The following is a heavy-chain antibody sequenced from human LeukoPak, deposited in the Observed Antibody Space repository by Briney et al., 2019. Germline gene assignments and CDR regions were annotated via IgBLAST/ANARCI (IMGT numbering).Heavy chain of an antibody. CDR1: GGSISIYY. J-gene: IGHJ4*02. D-gene: IGHD5-18*01. Sequence: SQTLSLTCTLSGGSISIYYGSWIRQPAGEGLEWIGGIYTSGRTNYNPTRKSRVSMSADTSKHQFSMKLSSVTAADTAVYYCARDRYTQFFDYWGQGTLVTVSS. V-gene: IGHV4-4*07. CDR3: ARDRYTQFFDY. CDR2: IYTSGRT.